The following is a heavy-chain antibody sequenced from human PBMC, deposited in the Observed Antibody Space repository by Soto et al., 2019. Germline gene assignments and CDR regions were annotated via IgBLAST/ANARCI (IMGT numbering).Heavy chain of an antibody. D-gene: IGHD3-16*01. CDR2: IYWDDDK. Sequence: QITLKESGPTLVKPAQTLTLTCTFSGFSLSTSGVGVGWIRQPPGKALEWLALIYWDDDKRYSPSLKSRLTITKDTSKNQVVLTMTNMDPVDTATYYCAHSALHMITFGGVGVTGYDYWGQGTLVTVSS. J-gene: IGHJ4*02. V-gene: IGHV2-5*02. CDR3: AHSALHMITFGGVGVTGYDY. CDR1: GFSLSTSGVG.